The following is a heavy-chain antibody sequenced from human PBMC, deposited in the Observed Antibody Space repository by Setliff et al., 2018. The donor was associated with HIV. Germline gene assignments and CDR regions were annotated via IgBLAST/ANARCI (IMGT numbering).Heavy chain of an antibody. D-gene: IGHD4-17*01. Sequence: GGSLRLSCAASGFTFSDYWMIWVRQTPGKGLEWVANINKDGSEKNYVDSVKGRFTISRDNSKNTVDLHMNSLRTEDTGVYYCAKSIDPTGFFYYYMDVWGKGTTVTVSS. CDR1: GFTFSDYW. V-gene: IGHV3-7*01. CDR3: AKSIDPTGFFYYYMDV. J-gene: IGHJ6*03. CDR2: INKDGSEK.